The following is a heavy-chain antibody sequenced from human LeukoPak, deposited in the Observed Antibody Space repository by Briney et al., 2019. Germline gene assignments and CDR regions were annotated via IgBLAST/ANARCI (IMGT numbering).Heavy chain of an antibody. V-gene: IGHV3-48*03. Sequence: GGSLRLSCAASGFTFSSYEMNWVRQAPGKGLEWISYITNTGTTIKYADSVKGRFTISKDNSKNTLYLRMSSLGAEDTAIYYCTKANGIAIHLYYYYMDVWGKGTTVTISS. CDR2: ITNTGTTI. CDR1: GFTFSSYE. CDR3: TKANGIAIHLYYYYMDV. D-gene: IGHD1-14*01. J-gene: IGHJ6*03.